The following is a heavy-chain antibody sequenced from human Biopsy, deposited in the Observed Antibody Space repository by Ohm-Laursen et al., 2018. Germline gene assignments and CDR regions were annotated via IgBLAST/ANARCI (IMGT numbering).Heavy chain of an antibody. CDR3: ARDIMNRIAGLVARSDVFDV. CDR2: ISPNSGGT. J-gene: IGHJ3*01. V-gene: IGHV1-2*02. D-gene: IGHD3-16*01. CDR1: GYAVNDYF. Sequence: ASVKVSCKGSGYAVNDYFLHWLRQAPGQGPEWMGWISPNSGGTNYAQKFQGRVTMTTDTSTSTVYLELRRMISDDTAVYYCARDIMNRIAGLVARSDVFDVWGQGTLVTVSS.